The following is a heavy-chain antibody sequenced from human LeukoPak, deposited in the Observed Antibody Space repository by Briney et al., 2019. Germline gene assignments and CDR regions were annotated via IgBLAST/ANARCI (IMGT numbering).Heavy chain of an antibody. D-gene: IGHD6-13*01. CDR1: DASISSNSYD. CDR3: ARVTIPAAGHAFDI. J-gene: IGHJ3*02. Sequence: PSQTLSPTCTVSDASISSNSYDWSWIRQPDGKGLEWFGLIYSSGSTNYNLSLKSRVTISIDTSRDQFSLKLTSVTAADTGVYYCARVTIPAAGHAFDIWGQGTMVTVSS. CDR2: IYSSGST. V-gene: IGHV4-61*02.